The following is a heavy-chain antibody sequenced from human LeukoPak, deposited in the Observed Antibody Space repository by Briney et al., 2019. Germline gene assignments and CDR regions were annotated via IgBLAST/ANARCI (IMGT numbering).Heavy chain of an antibody. Sequence: ASVKVSCKASGYTFTNYAMNWVRLAPGQGLEWMGWIHPSTGSPTYAQGFTGRFVFSLDTSVSTTYLQISSLKAEDTAVYYCARAYQRLGDLSLPDYWGQGTLVTVSS. CDR3: ARAYQRLGDLSLPDY. CDR1: GYTFTNYA. J-gene: IGHJ4*02. V-gene: IGHV7-4-1*02. CDR2: IHPSTGSP. D-gene: IGHD3-16*02.